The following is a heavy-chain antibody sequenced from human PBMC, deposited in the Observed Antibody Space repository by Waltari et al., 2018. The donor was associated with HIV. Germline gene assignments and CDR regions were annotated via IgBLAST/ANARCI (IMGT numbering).Heavy chain of an antibody. Sequence: HVQLQESVPGLVQPSQPLSLTCTVSGRPISNDAYYLRWFSHHPGPGREWIGYISYSGSTYYNPALKSRVTIAVDTAKNQFSLKLSSVTAADTAVYYCARAVYNYYYDSSGYAIGELDYWGQGTLVTVAS. D-gene: IGHD3-22*01. V-gene: IGHV4-31*03. CDR2: ISYSGST. CDR1: GRPISNDAYY. CDR3: ARAVYNYYYDSSGYAIGELDY. J-gene: IGHJ4*02.